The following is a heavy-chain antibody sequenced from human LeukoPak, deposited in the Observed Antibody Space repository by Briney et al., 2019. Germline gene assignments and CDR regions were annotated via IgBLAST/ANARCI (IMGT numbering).Heavy chain of an antibody. CDR3: ARRKAKTPNYFDY. CDR1: GGSISSYF. CDR2: IYYSGDT. Sequence: PSETLSLTCTVSGGSISSYFWSWVRQPPRKGLEWIGYIYYSGDTNYNPSLKSRVTISLDTSKNQFSLKLTSVTAADTAMYYCARRKAKTPNYFDYRGQGALVTVSS. V-gene: IGHV4-59*08. J-gene: IGHJ4*02.